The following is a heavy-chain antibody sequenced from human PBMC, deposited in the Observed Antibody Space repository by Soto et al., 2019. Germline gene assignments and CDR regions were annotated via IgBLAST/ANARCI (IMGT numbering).Heavy chain of an antibody. CDR3: ARVQQLVLESYFDY. CDR2: INPNSGGT. V-gene: IGHV1-2*02. J-gene: IGHJ4*02. CDR1: GYTFTGYY. Sequence: GASVKVSCNASGYTFTGYYMHWVRQAPGQGLEWMGWINPNSGGTNYAQKFQGRVTMTRDTSISTAYMELSRLRSDDTAVYYCARVQQLVLESYFDYWGQGTLVTVS. D-gene: IGHD6-13*01.